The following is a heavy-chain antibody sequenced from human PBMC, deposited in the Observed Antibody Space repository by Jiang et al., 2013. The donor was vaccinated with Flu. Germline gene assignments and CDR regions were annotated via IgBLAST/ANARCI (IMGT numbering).Heavy chain of an antibody. CDR2: IKSKNDGETT. Sequence: GLVNPGGSLRLSCGASGLSFSKTWMSWVRQAPGKGLEWVGRIKSKNDGETTDYAAPVKGRFTVSRDDSKNTVYLQMRSLKSEDTAVYYCTTDPRDWGQGTLVTVSS. J-gene: IGHJ4*02. V-gene: IGHV3-15*01. CDR1: GLSFSKTW. CDR3: TTDPRD.